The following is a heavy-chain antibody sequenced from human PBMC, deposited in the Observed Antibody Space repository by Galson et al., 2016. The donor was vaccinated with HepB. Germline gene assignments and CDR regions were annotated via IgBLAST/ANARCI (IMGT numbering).Heavy chain of an antibody. CDR1: GGSISSGAYY. V-gene: IGHV4-31*03. CDR2: IYYSGST. Sequence: TLSLTCTVSGGSISSGAYYWTWIRQHPGKGLERIGYIYYSGSTYYNPSLKSRVTISVDTSKSQFSLKVYSVTAADTAVYYCARSLRTAMVIDSWGQGTLVTVSS. J-gene: IGHJ4*02. D-gene: IGHD5-18*01. CDR3: ARSLRTAMVIDS.